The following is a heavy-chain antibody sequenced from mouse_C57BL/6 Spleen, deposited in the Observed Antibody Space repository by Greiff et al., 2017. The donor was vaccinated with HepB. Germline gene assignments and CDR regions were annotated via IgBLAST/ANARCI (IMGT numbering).Heavy chain of an antibody. J-gene: IGHJ3*01. CDR1: GYTFTDYE. CDR3: TRYGYGGAWFAY. V-gene: IGHV1-15*01. Sequence: QVQLQQSGAELVRPGASVTLSCKASGYTFTDYEMHWVKQTPVHGLEWIGAIDPETGGTAYNQKFKGKAILTADKSSSTAYMELRSLTSEDSALYYCTRYGYGGAWFAYWGQGTLVTVSA. CDR2: IDPETGGT. D-gene: IGHD2-2*01.